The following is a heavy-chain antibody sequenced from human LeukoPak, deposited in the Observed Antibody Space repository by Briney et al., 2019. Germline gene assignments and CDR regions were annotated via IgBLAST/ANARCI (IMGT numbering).Heavy chain of an antibody. Sequence: QTGRSLRLSCAASGFTFSSYAMHWVRQAPGKGLEWVAVISYDGSNKCYADSVKGRFTISRDNSKNTLYLQMNSLRAEDTAVYYCARDQRFLEWLTYYYYYGMDVWGQGTTVTVSS. CDR3: ARDQRFLEWLTYYYYYGMDV. D-gene: IGHD3-3*01. CDR2: ISYDGSNK. CDR1: GFTFSSYA. J-gene: IGHJ6*02. V-gene: IGHV3-30-3*01.